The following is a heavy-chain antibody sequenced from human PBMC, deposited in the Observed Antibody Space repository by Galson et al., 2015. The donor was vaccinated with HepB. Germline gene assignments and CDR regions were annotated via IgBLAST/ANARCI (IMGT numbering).Heavy chain of an antibody. V-gene: IGHV3-33*01. D-gene: IGHD3-22*01. J-gene: IGHJ4*02. CDR2: IWYDGSNK. CDR3: AREEKTDYYDSSGYDY. CDR1: GFTFSSYG. Sequence: SLRLSCAASGFTFSSYGMHWVRQAPGKGLEWVAVIWYDGSNKYYADSVKGRFTISRDNSKNTLYPQMNSLRAEDTAVYYCAREEKTDYYDSSGYDYWGQGTLVTVSS.